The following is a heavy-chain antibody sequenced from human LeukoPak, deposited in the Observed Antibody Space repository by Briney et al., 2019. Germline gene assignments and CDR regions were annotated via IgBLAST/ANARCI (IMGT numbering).Heavy chain of an antibody. CDR3: ARVGIAVAGTGYYYYGMDV. V-gene: IGHV4-59*01. J-gene: IGHJ6*02. D-gene: IGHD6-19*01. Sequence: SETLSLTCTVSGGSISSYYWSWIRQPPGKGLEWIGYIYYSGSTNYNPSLKSRVTLSVDTSKNQISLKLSSVTAADTAVYYCARVGIAVAGTGYYYYGMDVWGQGTTVTVSS. CDR1: GGSISSYY. CDR2: IYYSGST.